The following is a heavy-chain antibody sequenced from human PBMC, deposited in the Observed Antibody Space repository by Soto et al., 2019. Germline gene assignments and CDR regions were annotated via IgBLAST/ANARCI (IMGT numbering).Heavy chain of an antibody. CDR3: ARHPGYCSGGSCNGQYTLDV. CDR2: LYSSRDT. V-gene: IGHV4-39*01. CDR1: GASIYNGGYF. Sequence: SETLSLTCSVSGASIYNGGYFWSWIRQSPGKGLEWIGHLYSSRDTYYNPSLKSRVTISADTSQNQFSLDLTSVTATDTAVYFCARHPGYCSGGSCNGQYTLDVWGQGTTVT. D-gene: IGHD2-15*01. J-gene: IGHJ6*02.